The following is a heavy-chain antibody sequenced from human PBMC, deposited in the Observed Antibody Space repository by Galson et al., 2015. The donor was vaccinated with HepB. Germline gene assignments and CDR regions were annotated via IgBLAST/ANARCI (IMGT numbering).Heavy chain of an antibody. CDR1: GFTFSDYH. V-gene: IGHV3-11*01. Sequence: SLRLSCAASGFTFSDYHMSWIRQAPGKGLEWVSDVSISGSTIYYADSVKGRFTISRDNAKSLLYLQMNSLRAEDTAVYYCARGGYCISTTCLSPRRAWFDPWGQGTLVTVSS. D-gene: IGHD2-2*01. J-gene: IGHJ5*02. CDR3: ARGGYCISTTCLSPRRAWFDP. CDR2: VSISGSTI.